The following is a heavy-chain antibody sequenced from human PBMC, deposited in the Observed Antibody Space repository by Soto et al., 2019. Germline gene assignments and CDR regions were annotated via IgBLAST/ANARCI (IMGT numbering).Heavy chain of an antibody. CDR1: GFTFSSYA. Sequence: LRLSCAASGFTFSSYAMSWVRQAPGKGLEWASTISGSGGSTYYADSVKGRFTISRDNSKNTLYLQMNSLRAEDTALYYCAKDASSGITSFDLWGRGTLVTVSS. J-gene: IGHJ2*01. D-gene: IGHD3-3*01. CDR2: ISGSGGST. V-gene: IGHV3-23*01. CDR3: AKDASSGITSFDL.